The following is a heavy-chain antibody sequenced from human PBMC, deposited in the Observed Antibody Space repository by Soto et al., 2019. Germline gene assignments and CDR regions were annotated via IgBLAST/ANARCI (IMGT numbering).Heavy chain of an antibody. CDR3: VREGTTYSSSWYDLPRGWFDP. CDR2: TYYRSKWYN. CDR1: GDSVSSNSAA. Sequence: QVQLQQSGPGLVKPSQTLSLTCAISGDSVSSNSAAWNWIRQSPSRGLEWLGRTYYRSKWYNDYAVSVKSRITINPDTSKNQFSLQLNSVTPEDTAVYYCVREGTTYSSSWYDLPRGWFDPWGQGTLVTVSS. D-gene: IGHD6-13*01. V-gene: IGHV6-1*01. J-gene: IGHJ5*02.